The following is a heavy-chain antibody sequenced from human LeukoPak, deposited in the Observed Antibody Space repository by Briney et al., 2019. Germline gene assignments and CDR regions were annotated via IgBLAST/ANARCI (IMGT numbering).Heavy chain of an antibody. CDR3: ARVTYGSGTYGAFDY. Sequence: GGSLGLSCAASGFTFSSHGMSWVRQAPGKGLEWVSTISGSGDNTYYADSVKGWFTISRDNSKNTLYLQMNSLRAEDTAVYYCARVTYGSGTYGAFDYWGQGTLVTVSS. D-gene: IGHD3-10*01. V-gene: IGHV3-23*01. CDR2: ISGSGDNT. J-gene: IGHJ4*02. CDR1: GFTFSSHG.